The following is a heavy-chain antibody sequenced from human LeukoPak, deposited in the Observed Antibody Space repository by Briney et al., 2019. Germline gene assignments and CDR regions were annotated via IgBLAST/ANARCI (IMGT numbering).Heavy chain of an antibody. D-gene: IGHD3-16*02. V-gene: IGHV4-34*01. Sequence: SETLSLTCAVYGGSFSGYYWSWIRQPPGKGLEWIGSIYYSGSTYYNPSLKSRVTISVDTSKNQFSLKLSSVSAADTAVYYCARENENIRLGELSSPLNFDYWGQGTLVTVSS. CDR1: GGSFSGYY. CDR2: IYYSGST. CDR3: ARENENIRLGELSSPLNFDY. J-gene: IGHJ4*02.